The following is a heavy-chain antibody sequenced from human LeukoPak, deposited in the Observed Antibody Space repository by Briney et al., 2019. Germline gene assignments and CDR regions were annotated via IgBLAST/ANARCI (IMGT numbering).Heavy chain of an antibody. CDR1: RFTFSSYW. D-gene: IGHD3-10*01. V-gene: IGHV3-7*03. J-gene: IGHJ4*02. Sequence: GGSLRLSCAASRFTFSSYWMSWVRQAPGKGLEWVANIKQDGSEKYYVDSVKGRFTISRDNAKNSLYLQMNSLRAEDTAVYYCARARDAYYGTGKNDYFDYWGQGTLVTVSS. CDR2: IKQDGSEK. CDR3: ARARDAYYGTGKNDYFDY.